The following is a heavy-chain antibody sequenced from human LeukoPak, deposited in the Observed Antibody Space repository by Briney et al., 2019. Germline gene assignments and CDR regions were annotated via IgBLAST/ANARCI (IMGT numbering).Heavy chain of an antibody. CDR3: ARDSYDILTGYYQALDY. J-gene: IGHJ4*02. D-gene: IGHD3-9*01. Sequence: PGGSLRLPCAASGFTFSSYAMHWVRQAPGKGLEWVAVISYDGSNKYYADPVKGRFTISRDNSKNTLYLQMNSLRTEDTAVYYCARDSYDILTGYYQALDYWGQGTLVTVSS. CDR2: ISYDGSNK. V-gene: IGHV3-30-3*01. CDR1: GFTFSSYA.